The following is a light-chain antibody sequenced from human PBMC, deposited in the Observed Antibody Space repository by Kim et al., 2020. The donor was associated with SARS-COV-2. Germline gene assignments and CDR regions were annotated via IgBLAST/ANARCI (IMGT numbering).Light chain of an antibody. J-gene: IGKJ5*01. CDR2: GAS. V-gene: IGKV3D-7*01. CDR1: ETLSSNY. Sequence: PGERATLSCRASETLSSNYLAWYQHKVGQAPRLLIFGASRRPIGIPDRFSGSGSGTEFTLTISSLQPEDFATYFCLQHNTYPITFGQGTRLEIK. CDR3: LQHNTYPIT.